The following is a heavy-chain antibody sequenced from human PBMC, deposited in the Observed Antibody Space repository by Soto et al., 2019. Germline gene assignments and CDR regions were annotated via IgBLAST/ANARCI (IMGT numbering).Heavy chain of an antibody. CDR2: MYSGGET. Sequence: PGGSLRLSCEGSGFSVGISYMSWVRQVPGKGLEWVSIMYSGGETYYAASVKGRFTISRDNSNNTLYLQMSSLRAEDTAVYYCARDWEAAAFDYWGQGTLVTVSS. CDR3: ARDWEAAAFDY. D-gene: IGHD1-26*01. J-gene: IGHJ4*02. CDR1: GFSVGISY. V-gene: IGHV3-66*01.